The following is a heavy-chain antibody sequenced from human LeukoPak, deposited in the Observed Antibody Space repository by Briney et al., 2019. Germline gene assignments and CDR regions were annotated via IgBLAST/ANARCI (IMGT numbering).Heavy chain of an antibody. V-gene: IGHV1-2*02. D-gene: IGHD1-26*01. Sequence: ASVKVSCKASGYTFTGYYMHWVRQAPGQGLEWMGWINPNSGGTNYAQKFQGRVTMTRDTSISTAYMELSRLSSVTAADTAVYYCAAEKPDDSGSYRYWGQGTLVTVSS. CDR1: GYTFTGYY. J-gene: IGHJ4*02. CDR3: AAEKPDDSGSYRY. CDR2: INPNSGGT.